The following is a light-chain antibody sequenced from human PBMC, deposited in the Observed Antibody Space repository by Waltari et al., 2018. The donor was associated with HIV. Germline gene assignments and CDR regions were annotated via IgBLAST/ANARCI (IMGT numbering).Light chain of an antibody. CDR1: SSHIGANY. CDR3: AAWDDSLSGWV. Sequence: QSALTQPPSTSGTPGQTVTIPCSGSSSHIGANYVSWYQQLPGTAPKLLIYRNSQRPSGVRDRFSGSKSGTSASLAINDLRSEDEAEYHCAAWDDSLSGWVFGGGTNLTVL. J-gene: IGLJ3*02. CDR2: RNS. V-gene: IGLV1-47*01.